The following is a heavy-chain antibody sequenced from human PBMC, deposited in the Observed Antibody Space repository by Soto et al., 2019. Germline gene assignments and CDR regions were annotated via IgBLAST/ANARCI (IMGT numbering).Heavy chain of an antibody. J-gene: IGHJ6*02. V-gene: IGHV3-30-3*01. Sequence: GGSLRLSCAASGFTFSSYAMHWVRQAPGKGLEWVAVISYDGSNKYYADSVKGRFTISRDNSKNTLYLQMNSLRAEDTAVYYCARDRVPYGDYADLGMDVWGQGTTVTVSS. CDR2: ISYDGSNK. D-gene: IGHD4-17*01. CDR1: GFTFSSYA. CDR3: ARDRVPYGDYADLGMDV.